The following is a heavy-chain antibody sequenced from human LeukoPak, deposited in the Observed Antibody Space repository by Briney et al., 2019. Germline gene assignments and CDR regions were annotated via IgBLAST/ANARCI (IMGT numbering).Heavy chain of an antibody. CDR2: INPNRGGT. Sequence: GASVKVSCKASGYTFTDYYIHWVRQAPGQGLEWMGWINPNRGGTNYSQKFQGRVTMTRDTSINTAYMELSSLTSDDTAVYYCARWRYDTGGYYLDYWGQGTLVTVSS. CDR3: ARWRYDTGGYYLDY. CDR1: GYTFTDYY. J-gene: IGHJ4*02. D-gene: IGHD3-22*01. V-gene: IGHV1-2*02.